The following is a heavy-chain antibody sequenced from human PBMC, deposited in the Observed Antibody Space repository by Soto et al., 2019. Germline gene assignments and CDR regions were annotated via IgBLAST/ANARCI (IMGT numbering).Heavy chain of an antibody. J-gene: IGHJ4*02. Sequence: QVQLQESGPGLVKPSQTLSLTCTVSGGSISSGGYYCTWIRQHPGKGLEWIGYIYHSWYTFYNPSLKSRVTVSVDTSKNQFSLRLSSVTAADTAVYYCARGREASSGYNLFDYWGQGTLVTVSA. CDR2: IYHSWYT. CDR1: GGSISSGGYY. CDR3: ARGREASSGYNLFDY. V-gene: IGHV4-31*03. D-gene: IGHD3-22*01.